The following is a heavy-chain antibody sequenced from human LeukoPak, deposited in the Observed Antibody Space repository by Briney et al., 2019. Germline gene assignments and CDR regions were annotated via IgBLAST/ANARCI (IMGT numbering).Heavy chain of an antibody. V-gene: IGHV4-30-4*01. CDR1: GDSISSGDHY. J-gene: IGHJ4*02. D-gene: IGHD3-10*01. CDR3: ARGVWYGELPPDY. CDR2: IYYSGST. Sequence: PSETLSLTCTVSGDSISSGDHYWTWIRQSPGKGLEWIGYIYYSGSTNCNPSLKGRVTISIDTSKSLFSLKLTSVTAADTAVYYCARGVWYGELPPDYWGQGTLVTVSS.